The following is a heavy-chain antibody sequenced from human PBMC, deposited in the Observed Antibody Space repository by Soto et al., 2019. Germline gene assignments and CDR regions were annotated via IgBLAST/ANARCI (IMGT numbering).Heavy chain of an antibody. V-gene: IGHV3-7*03. CDR2: INQDGRGT. CDR3: VRYFRGSGRYFFDY. D-gene: IGHD6-19*01. Sequence: VSLRLSCVASGFTFITSFMGWVRQAPGKGLEWVANINQDGRGTYYVASVEGRFTISRDNAKDSLYLQMNSLRAEDTAVYYCVRYFRGSGRYFFDYWGQGTLVTVSS. CDR1: GFTFITSF. J-gene: IGHJ4*02.